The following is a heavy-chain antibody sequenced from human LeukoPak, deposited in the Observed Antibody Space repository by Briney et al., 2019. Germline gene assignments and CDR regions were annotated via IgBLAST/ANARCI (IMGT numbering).Heavy chain of an antibody. J-gene: IGHJ4*02. CDR2: IFYGRGT. CDR3: AGSTVGTMCNY. Sequence: PSETLFLTCTVSGASISNSRYYWGWIRQPPGKGLEWVASIFYGRGTDFNPSLKSRVTISVGTSKDQFFLNLNSVTAADTAVYYCAGSTVGTMCNYWGQGTLVTVSS. CDR1: GASISNSRYY. V-gene: IGHV4-39*01. D-gene: IGHD1/OR15-1a*01.